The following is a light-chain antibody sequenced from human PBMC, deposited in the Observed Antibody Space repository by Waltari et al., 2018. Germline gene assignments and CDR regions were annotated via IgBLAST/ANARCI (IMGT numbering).Light chain of an antibody. CDR2: DAS. Sequence: EIVFTQSPVTLSLSPGEGATPSCRASQRIDTYLAWYQQKPGQAPRLLIYDASKRASGIPARFSGSGSGTDFTLTISSLEPEDSALYYCHQSFDWPRGTFGQGTKVEIK. CDR3: HQSFDWPRGT. V-gene: IGKV3-11*01. J-gene: IGKJ1*01. CDR1: QRIDTY.